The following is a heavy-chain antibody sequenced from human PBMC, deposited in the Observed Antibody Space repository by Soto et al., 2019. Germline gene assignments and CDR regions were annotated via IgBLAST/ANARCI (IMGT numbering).Heavy chain of an antibody. CDR3: VQTTGWPGFDF. D-gene: IGHD6-19*01. CDR1: GFTVSSKY. J-gene: IGHJ4*02. V-gene: IGHV3-53*01. CDR2: IYGGGTT. Sequence: EVQLVESGGGLIQTGGSLRLSCAASGFTVSSKYMTWVRQAPGKGLEWVSVIYGGGTTYYADSVKGRFTISRDNSKNTLDLQVNSLRAEDTAVYYCVQTTGWPGFDFWGQGTLVTVSS.